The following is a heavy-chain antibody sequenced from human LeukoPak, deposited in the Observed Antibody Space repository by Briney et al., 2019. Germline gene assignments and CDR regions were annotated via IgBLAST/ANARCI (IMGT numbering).Heavy chain of an antibody. D-gene: IGHD6-13*01. V-gene: IGHV4-61*02. J-gene: IGHJ4*02. CDR2: TYTSGST. CDR1: GGSISSGRYY. CDR3: ARVTGYMVEDYFDY. Sequence: SETLSLTCTVSGGSISSGRYYWSWIRQPAGKGLEWIGRTYTSGSTNYNPSLKSRVTISVDTSKNQFSLRLSSVTAADTALYYCARVTGYMVEDYFDYWGQGTLVTVSS.